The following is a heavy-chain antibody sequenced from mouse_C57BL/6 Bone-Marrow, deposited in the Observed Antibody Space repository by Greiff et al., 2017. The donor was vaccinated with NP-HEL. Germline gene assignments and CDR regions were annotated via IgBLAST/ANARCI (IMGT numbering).Heavy chain of an antibody. CDR2: ISSGGSYT. Sequence: DVKLVESGGDLVKPGGSLKLSCAASGFTFSSYGMSWVRQTPDKRLEWVATISSGGSYTYYPDSVKGRFTITRDNDKNTLYLQMSSLKSEDTAMYYCARHYYSNYFDYWGQGTTLTVSS. CDR1: GFTFSSYG. V-gene: IGHV5-6*02. CDR3: ARHYYSNYFDY. J-gene: IGHJ2*01. D-gene: IGHD2-5*01.